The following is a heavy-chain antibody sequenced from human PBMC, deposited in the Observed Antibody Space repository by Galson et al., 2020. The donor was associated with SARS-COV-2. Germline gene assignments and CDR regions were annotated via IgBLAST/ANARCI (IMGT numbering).Heavy chain of an antibody. J-gene: IGHJ4*02. CDR2: INPSGDIT. Sequence: ASVKVSCKASGYTFISFYIHWVRQAPGQGLEWMGVINPSGDITSYAQKLRGRVTVTRDMSTQTVYMELSSLTSEDTPVYYCAREWGDINSSVFDYWGQGSLVVVSS. D-gene: IGHD2-21*01. CDR1: GYTFISFY. V-gene: IGHV1-46*04. CDR3: AREWGDINSSVFDY.